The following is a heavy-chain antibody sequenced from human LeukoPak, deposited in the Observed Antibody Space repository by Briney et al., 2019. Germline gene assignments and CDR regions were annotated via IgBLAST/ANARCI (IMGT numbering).Heavy chain of an antibody. CDR3: ARSYDFWSGYPGAFDI. V-gene: IGHV3-30*02. CDR2: IRYDGSNK. CDR1: GFTFSSYG. Sequence: GGSLGLSCAASGFTFSSYGMHWVRQAPGKGLEWVAFIRYDGSNKYYADSVKGRFTISRDNAKNSLYLQMNSLRAEDTTVYYCARSYDFWSGYPGAFDIWGQGTMVTVSS. J-gene: IGHJ3*02. D-gene: IGHD3-3*01.